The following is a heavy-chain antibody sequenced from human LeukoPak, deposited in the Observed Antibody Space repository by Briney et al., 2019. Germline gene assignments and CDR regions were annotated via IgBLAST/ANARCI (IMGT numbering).Heavy chain of an antibody. J-gene: IGHJ4*02. CDR3: VRRDSSGPYSY. D-gene: IGHD3-22*01. CDR1: GFSFSNYP. Sequence: PGGSLRLSCSASGFSFSNYPMHWVRQAPGKGLEYVSAISSDGVNTYYADSVKDRFTISRDNSKNTLYFQMSSLRAEDTAVYYCVRRDSSGPYSYWGQGTLVTVSS. V-gene: IGHV3-64*05. CDR2: ISSDGVNT.